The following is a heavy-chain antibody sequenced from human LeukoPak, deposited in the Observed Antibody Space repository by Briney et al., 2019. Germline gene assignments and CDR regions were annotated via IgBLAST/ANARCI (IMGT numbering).Heavy chain of an antibody. CDR2: IYYSGST. V-gene: IGHV4-39*07. J-gene: IGHJ6*03. Sequence: SETLSLTCTVSGGSISSSSYYWGWIRQPPGKVLEWIGSIYYSGSTYYNPSLKSRVTISVDTSKNQFSLKLSSVTAADTAVYYCARDVSSHHLYYYYYMDVWGKGTTVTVSS. CDR3: ARDVSSHHLYYYYYMDV. CDR1: GGSISSSSYY. D-gene: IGHD6-13*01.